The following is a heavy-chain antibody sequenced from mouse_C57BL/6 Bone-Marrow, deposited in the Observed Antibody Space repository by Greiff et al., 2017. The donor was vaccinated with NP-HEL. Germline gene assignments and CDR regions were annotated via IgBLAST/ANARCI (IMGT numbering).Heavy chain of an antibody. CDR3: ARRYGNYYFDY. D-gene: IGHD2-1*01. J-gene: IGHJ2*01. CDR1: GYTFTSYG. V-gene: IGHV1-81*01. CDR2: IYPRSGNT. Sequence: VQLQQSGAELARPGASVKLSCKASGYTFTSYGISWVKQRTGQGLEWIGEIYPRSGNTYYNEKFKGKATLTADKSSSTAYMELRSLTSEDSAVYFCARRYGNYYFDYWGQGTTLTVSS.